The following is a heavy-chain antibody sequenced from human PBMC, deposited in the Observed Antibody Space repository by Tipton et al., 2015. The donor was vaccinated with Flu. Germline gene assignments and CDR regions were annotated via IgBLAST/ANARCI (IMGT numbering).Heavy chain of an antibody. V-gene: IGHV3-11*01. J-gene: IGHJ5*02. CDR2: ISSSGSTI. CDR3: ARAAQSSWFDP. D-gene: IGHD5-24*01. Sequence: AASGFTFSDYYMSWIRQAPGKGLEWVSYISSSGSTIYYADSVKGRFTISRDNAKNSLYLQMNSLRAEDTAVYYCARAAQSSWFDPWGQGTLVTVSS. CDR1: GFTFSDYY.